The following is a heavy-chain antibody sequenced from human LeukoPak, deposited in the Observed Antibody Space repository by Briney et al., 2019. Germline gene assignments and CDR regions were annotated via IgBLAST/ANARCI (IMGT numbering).Heavy chain of an antibody. CDR3: ARLYCSSSSCYGEIDY. CDR2: ISSNGSTI. D-gene: IGHD2-2*01. V-gene: IGHV3-48*03. CDR1: GFTFSSYE. J-gene: IGHJ4*02. Sequence: GGSLRLSCAASGFTFSSYEMNWVRQAPGKGLEWVSYISSNGSTIYYADSVKGRFTISRDNAKNSLYLQMNSLRAEDTAVYYCARLYCSSSSCYGEIDYRGQGTLVTVSS.